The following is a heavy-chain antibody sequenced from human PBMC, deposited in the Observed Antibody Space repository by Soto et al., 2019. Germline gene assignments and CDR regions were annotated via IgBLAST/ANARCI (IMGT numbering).Heavy chain of an antibody. J-gene: IGHJ4*02. CDR2: IYYSGST. CDR1: GGSSSSYY. V-gene: IGHV4-59*01. Sequence: PLETLPHTCTVSGGSSSSYYWSWIRQPPGKGLEWIGYIYYSGSTNYNPSLKSRVTISVDTSKNQFSLKLSSVTAADTAVYYCARSDGRYWGQGTLVTVSS. CDR3: ARSDGRY.